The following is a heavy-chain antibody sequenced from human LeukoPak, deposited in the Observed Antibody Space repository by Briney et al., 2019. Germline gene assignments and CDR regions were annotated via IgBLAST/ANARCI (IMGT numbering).Heavy chain of an antibody. D-gene: IGHD3-16*01. CDR1: VYTYTHYH. J-gene: IGHJ4*02. Sequence: ASVTVSLTSSVYTYTHYHMHWVRQPPGRGLAGVGLINPNSGDTKLAREFQGRVTMTRDTSISTAYMGLSRLRSDDTAVYYCATQRGSYLRGTDFDYWGQGTLVTVSS. CDR2: INPNSGDT. CDR3: ATQRGSYLRGTDFDY. V-gene: IGHV1-2*02.